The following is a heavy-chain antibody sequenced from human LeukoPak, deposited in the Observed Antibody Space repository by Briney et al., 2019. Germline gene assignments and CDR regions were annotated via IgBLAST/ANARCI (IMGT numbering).Heavy chain of an antibody. CDR1: GGSISSGGYS. V-gene: IGHV4-30-2*01. CDR3: ARGDIHSGSRYDY. D-gene: IGHD3-10*01. J-gene: IGHJ4*02. CDR2: IYHSGST. Sequence: SETLSLICAVFGGSISSGGYSWSWIRQPPGKGLEWIGYIYHSGSTYYNPSLKSRVTISVDRSKNQFSLKLSSVTAADTAVYYCARGDIHSGSRYDYWGQGTLVTVSS.